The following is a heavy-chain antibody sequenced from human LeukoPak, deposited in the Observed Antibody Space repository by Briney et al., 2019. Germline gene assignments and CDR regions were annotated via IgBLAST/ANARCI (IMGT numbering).Heavy chain of an antibody. CDR3: ARVRGYSGYDIDY. V-gene: IGHV1-46*03. D-gene: IGHD5-12*01. CDR1: GYIFTSYY. Sequence: ASVKVSCKSSGYIFTSYYMHWLRQAPGQGLEWMGIINSSDCSTSYAQKFQGRPILTSDTHTSTVYIELSGLRSEDTAVYYCARVRGYSGYDIDYWGEGTLVTVSS. CDR2: INSSDCST. J-gene: IGHJ4*02.